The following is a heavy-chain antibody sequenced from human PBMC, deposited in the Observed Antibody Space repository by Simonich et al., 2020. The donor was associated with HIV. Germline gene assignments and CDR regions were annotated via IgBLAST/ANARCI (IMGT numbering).Heavy chain of an antibody. V-gene: IGHV4-34*01. J-gene: IGHJ3*02. CDR2: INHSGRT. CDR1: GGSFSGYY. CDR3: AGSPEYDPSKIAAAALLRGAAFDI. D-gene: IGHD6-13*01. Sequence: QVQLQQWGAGLLKPSETLSLTCAVYGGSFSGYYWSWIRQPPGKGHEWIGEINHSGRTNYNPSLKTRVTISVDTSKNQFSLKLSSVTAADTAVYYCAGSPEYDPSKIAAAALLRGAAFDIWGQGTMVTVSS.